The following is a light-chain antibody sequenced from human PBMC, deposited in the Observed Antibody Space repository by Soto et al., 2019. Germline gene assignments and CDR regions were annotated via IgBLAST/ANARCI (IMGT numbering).Light chain of an antibody. CDR3: QRYNSYSEA. Sequence: DIQMTQSPSSVSASVGDRFTIACRASQGISNWLAWYQQKPGKAPKLLIYKASTLKSGVPSRFSGSGSGTEFTLTISSLQPDDFATYYCQRYNSYSEAFGQGTKVDI. V-gene: IGKV1-5*03. CDR1: QGISNW. CDR2: KAS. J-gene: IGKJ1*01.